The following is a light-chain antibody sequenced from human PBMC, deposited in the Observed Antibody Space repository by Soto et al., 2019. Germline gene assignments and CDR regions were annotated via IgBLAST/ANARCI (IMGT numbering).Light chain of an antibody. V-gene: IGKV3-20*01. CDR3: QQDGGSPPYT. J-gene: IGKJ2*01. CDR1: HSVSSTY. CDR2: GAS. Sequence: EIVLTQSPGTLSLSPGERATLSCRASHSVSSTYLAWYQQKPGQAPRLLIYGASSRATGIPDRFSGSGSGTDFTLTISSLEPEDFAVYYCQQDGGSPPYTFGQGTKLEIK.